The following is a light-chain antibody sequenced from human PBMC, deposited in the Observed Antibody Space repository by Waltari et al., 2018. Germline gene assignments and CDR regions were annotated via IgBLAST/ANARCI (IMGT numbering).Light chain of an antibody. CDR1: QSITNY. CDR2: DAS. CDR3: QQRSNWPLLT. Sequence: EIVLTQSPATLSLSPGERATLSCRASQSITNYLAWYHQKRGQAPRLLFSDASNRATGIPARFSGSGSGTDFTLTISGLEPEDFAVYYCQQRSNWPLLTFGGGTKVEIK. J-gene: IGKJ4*01. V-gene: IGKV3-11*01.